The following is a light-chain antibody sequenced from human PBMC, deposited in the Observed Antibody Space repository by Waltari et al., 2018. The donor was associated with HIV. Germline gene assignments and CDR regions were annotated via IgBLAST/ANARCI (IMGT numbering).Light chain of an antibody. J-gene: IGKJ2*01. CDR2: DAS. V-gene: IGKV1-39*01. CDR3: QKSDNTPYT. Sequence: DIQMTQSPSSLSASVGDRVTISCRASQSIGRRLNWYQHKPGKAPKLLIYDASTLRSGVPSRFSASGSGTESTLIISSLQGEDIATYYCQKSDNTPYTFGQGTKLEIK. CDR1: QSIGRR.